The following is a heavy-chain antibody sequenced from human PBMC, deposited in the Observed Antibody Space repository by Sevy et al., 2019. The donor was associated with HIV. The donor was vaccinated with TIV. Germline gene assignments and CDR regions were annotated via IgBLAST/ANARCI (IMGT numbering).Heavy chain of an antibody. D-gene: IGHD2-15*01. CDR3: ASRGYCGGGSCYSGLNDY. J-gene: IGHJ4*02. CDR2: ISSSSGTR. Sequence: GGSLRLSCAASTFTFSSYSMHWVRQAPGKGLEWVSYISSSSGTRYYADSVKGRFTISRDNAKNSLFLQMNSLRDEDTAVYYCASRGYCGGGSCYSGLNDYWGQGTLVTVSS. V-gene: IGHV3-48*02. CDR1: TFTFSSYS.